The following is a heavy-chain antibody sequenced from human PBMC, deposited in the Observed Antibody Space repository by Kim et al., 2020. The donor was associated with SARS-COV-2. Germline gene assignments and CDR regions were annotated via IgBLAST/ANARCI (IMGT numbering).Heavy chain of an antibody. Sequence: GGSLRLSCAASGFTIRTYAMSWVRQAPGKGLEWVSSISDSGGSTNYADSVIGRFTISRDNSRNTLYLQMNSLRGEDTAVYYCAKDPNYGPDDYWGQGTLVTVSS. J-gene: IGHJ4*02. CDR1: GFTIRTYA. V-gene: IGHV3-23*01. CDR3: AKDPNYGPDDY. CDR2: ISDSGGST. D-gene: IGHD3-16*01.